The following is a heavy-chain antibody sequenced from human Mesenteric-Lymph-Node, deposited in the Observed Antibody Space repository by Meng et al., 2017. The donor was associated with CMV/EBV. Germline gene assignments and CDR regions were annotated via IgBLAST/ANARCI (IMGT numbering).Heavy chain of an antibody. CDR2: IWSDGLNR. D-gene: IGHD5-24*01. CDR1: GFTFSSYA. CDR3: ARGGET. J-gene: IGHJ5*02. V-gene: IGHV3-30*02. Sequence: GESLKISCAASGFTFSSYAMHWVRQAPGKGLEWVAFIWSDGLNRHYSDSVKGRFTISRDNSKETLYLQMNILRPEDTAVYYCARGGETWGQGTLVTVSS.